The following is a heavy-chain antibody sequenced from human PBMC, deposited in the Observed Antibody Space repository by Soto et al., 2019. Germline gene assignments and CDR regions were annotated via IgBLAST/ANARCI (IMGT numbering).Heavy chain of an antibody. CDR3: ARGQEGPHYYYYMDV. J-gene: IGHJ6*03. CDR2: TRNKANSYTT. CDR1: GFTFSDHY. Sequence: GGSLRLSCAASGFTFSDHYMDWVRQAPGKGLEWVGRTRNKANSYTTEYAASGKGRFTISRDDSKNSLYLQMNSLKTEDTAVYYCARGQEGPHYYYYMDVWGKGTTVTVSS. V-gene: IGHV3-72*01.